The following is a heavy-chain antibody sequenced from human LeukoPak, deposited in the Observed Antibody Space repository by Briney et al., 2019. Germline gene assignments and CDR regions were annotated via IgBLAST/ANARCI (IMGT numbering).Heavy chain of an antibody. Sequence: ASVKVSCKASGYTFTSYYMHWVRQAPGQGLEWMGIINPSGGSTSYAQKFQGRVTMTRDMSTSTVYMELSSLRAEDTALYYCVKGGGSGHYYDYFDPWGQGTLVTVSS. CDR1: GYTFTSYY. CDR3: VKGGGSGHYYDYFDP. D-gene: IGHD3-22*01. CDR2: INPSGGST. V-gene: IGHV1-46*03. J-gene: IGHJ5*02.